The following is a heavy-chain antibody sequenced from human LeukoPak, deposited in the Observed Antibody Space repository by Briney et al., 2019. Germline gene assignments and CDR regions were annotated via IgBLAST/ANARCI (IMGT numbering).Heavy chain of an antibody. Sequence: SETLSLTCTVSGYSISSGYYWGWIRQPPVKGLEWIGSIYHSGSTYYNPSLKSRVTISVDTSKNQFSLKLSSVTAADTAVYYCARLRSTTVGYYWGQGTLVTVSS. CDR2: IYHSGST. CDR1: GYSISSGYY. D-gene: IGHD4-11*01. V-gene: IGHV4-38-2*02. J-gene: IGHJ4*02. CDR3: ARLRSTTVGYY.